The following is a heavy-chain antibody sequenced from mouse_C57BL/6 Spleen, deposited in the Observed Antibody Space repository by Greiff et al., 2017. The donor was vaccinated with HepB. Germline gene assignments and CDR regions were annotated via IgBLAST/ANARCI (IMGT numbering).Heavy chain of an antibody. CDR2: ISSGSSTI. Sequence: EVQVVESGGGLVKPGGSLKLSCAASGFTFSDYGMHWVRQAPEKGLEWVAYISSGSSTIYYADTVKGRFTISRDNAKNTLFLQMARLRSEDTAMYYCARDDYDWFAYWGQGTLVTVSA. CDR3: ARDDYDWFAY. J-gene: IGHJ3*01. CDR1: GFTFSDYG. V-gene: IGHV5-17*01. D-gene: IGHD2-4*01.